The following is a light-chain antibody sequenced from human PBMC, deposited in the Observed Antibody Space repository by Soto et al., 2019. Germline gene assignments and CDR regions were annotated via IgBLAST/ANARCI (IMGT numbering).Light chain of an antibody. V-gene: IGKV1-6*01. CDR1: QGITDD. CDR3: LQNFNFPWT. Sequence: AIQMTQSPSSLSASIGDRVTITCRASQGITDDLGWYQQKPGKAPKLLIYAASSLQSGVPSRFSGSGSGTDFTLTISSLQPEDFATYYCLQNFNFPWTFGLGTKVEIK. J-gene: IGKJ1*01. CDR2: AAS.